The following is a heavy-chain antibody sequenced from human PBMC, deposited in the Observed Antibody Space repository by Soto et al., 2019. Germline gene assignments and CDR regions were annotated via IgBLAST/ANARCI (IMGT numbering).Heavy chain of an antibody. CDR3: ARDGRDSRTFDY. D-gene: IGHD6-13*01. J-gene: IGHJ4*02. Sequence: PGGSLRLSCAASGFTFSSYAMHWVRQAPGKGLEWVAVISYDGSNKYYADSVKGRFTISRDNSKNTLYLQMNSLRAEDTAVYYCARDGRDSRTFDYWGQGTLVTVSS. CDR1: GFTFSSYA. CDR2: ISYDGSNK. V-gene: IGHV3-30-3*01.